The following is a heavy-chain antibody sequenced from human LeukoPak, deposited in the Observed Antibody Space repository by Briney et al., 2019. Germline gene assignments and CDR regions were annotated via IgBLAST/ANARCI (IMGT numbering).Heavy chain of an antibody. Sequence: GGPLRLSCAASGFTFSSYSMNWVRQAPGKGLEWVSCISSSSSHTYYADSVKGRFTISRDNAKNSLYLQMNSLRAEDTAVYYCARDHVAGGAPDPFDIWGQGTMVTVSS. CDR1: GFTFSSYS. J-gene: IGHJ3*02. D-gene: IGHD6-19*01. V-gene: IGHV3-21*01. CDR2: ISSSSSHT. CDR3: ARDHVAGGAPDPFDI.